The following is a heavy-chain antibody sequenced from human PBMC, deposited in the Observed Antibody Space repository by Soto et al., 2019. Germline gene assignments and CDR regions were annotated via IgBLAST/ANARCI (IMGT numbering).Heavy chain of an antibody. Sequence: PGGSLRLSCAASGFNLGSYWMHWVRQAPGKGLVWVSRINDYGTTINYAESVEGRFTISRDDAKSEVYLQMNNLRAEDTAVYYCARGGLEPFDFWGPGVLVTGS. V-gene: IGHV3-74*01. J-gene: IGHJ4*02. CDR2: INDYGTTI. D-gene: IGHD1-1*01. CDR3: ARGGLEPFDF. CDR1: GFNLGSYW.